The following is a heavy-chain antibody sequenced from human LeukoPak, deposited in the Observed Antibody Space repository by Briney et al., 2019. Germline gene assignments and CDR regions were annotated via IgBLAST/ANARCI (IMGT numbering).Heavy chain of an antibody. D-gene: IGHD2/OR15-2a*01. CDR1: GFTFSSYG. CDR2: ISYDGSNK. V-gene: IGHV3-30*18. CDR3: AKGFLGDY. Sequence: PGRSLRLSCAASGFTFSSYGMHWVRQAPGKGLEWVAVISYDGSNKYYADSVKGRFTIPRDNSKNTLYLQMNSLRAEDTAVYYCAKGFLGDYWGQGTLVTVSS. J-gene: IGHJ4*02.